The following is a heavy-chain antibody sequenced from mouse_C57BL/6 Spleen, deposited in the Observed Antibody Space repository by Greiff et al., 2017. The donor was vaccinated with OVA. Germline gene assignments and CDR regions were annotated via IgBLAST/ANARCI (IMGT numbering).Heavy chain of an antibody. CDR2: INPGSGGT. CDR1: GYAFTNYL. CDR3: AREGAQAYYFDY. Sequence: QVQLKESGAELVRPGTSVKVSCKASGYAFTNYLIEWVKQRPGQGLEWIGVINPGSGGTNYNEKFKGKATLTADKSSSTAYTQLSSLTSEDSAVYFCAREGAQAYYFDYWGQGTTLTVSS. V-gene: IGHV1-54*01. D-gene: IGHD3-2*02. J-gene: IGHJ2*01.